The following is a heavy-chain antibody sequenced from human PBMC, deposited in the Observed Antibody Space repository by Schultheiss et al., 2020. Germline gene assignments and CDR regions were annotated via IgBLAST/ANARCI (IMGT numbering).Heavy chain of an antibody. J-gene: IGHJ6*04. CDR3: ARVPPYSSSQYYYGMDV. CDR2: INPNSGGT. Sequence: ASVKVSCKASGYTFTGYYMHWVRQAPGQGLEWMGRINPNSGGTNYAQKFQGRVTMTRDTSISTAYMELSRLRSDDTAVYYCARVPPYSSSQYYYGMDVWGKGTTVNVYS. D-gene: IGHD6-13*01. V-gene: IGHV1-2*06. CDR1: GYTFTGYY.